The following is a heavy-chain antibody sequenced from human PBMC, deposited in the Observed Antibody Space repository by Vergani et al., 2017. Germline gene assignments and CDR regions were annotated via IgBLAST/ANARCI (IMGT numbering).Heavy chain of an antibody. Sequence: EVQLLESGGGLVQPGGSLRLSCAASGFTFSSYAMTWVRQAPGKGLEWVSIISGSGGSTYYADSVKGRFTISRDNSKNTLYLQMNSLRAKDTAVYYCARRGPVSYNFDCWGQGTLVTVSS. D-gene: IGHD3-10*01. CDR2: ISGSGGST. J-gene: IGHJ4*02. V-gene: IGHV3-23*01. CDR1: GFTFSSYA. CDR3: ARRGPVSYNFDC.